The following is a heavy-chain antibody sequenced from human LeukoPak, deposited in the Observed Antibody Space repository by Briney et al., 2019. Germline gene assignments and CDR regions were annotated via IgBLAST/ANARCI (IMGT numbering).Heavy chain of an antibody. CDR3: ARVYCSSTNCPLDY. D-gene: IGHD2-2*01. CDR1: GFIFSSYA. Sequence: GGSVRLSCAASGFIFSSYAMHWVRQAPGKGLEYVSAISNGGSTYCADSVKGRFTISRDNSKNTLYLQMGSLRAEDMAVYYRARVYCSSTNCPLDYWGQGTMVTVSS. J-gene: IGHJ3*01. CDR2: ISNGGST. V-gene: IGHV3-64*02.